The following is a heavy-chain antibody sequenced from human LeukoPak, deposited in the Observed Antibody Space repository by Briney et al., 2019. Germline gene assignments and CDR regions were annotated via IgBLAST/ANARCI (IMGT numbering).Heavy chain of an antibody. Sequence: SETLSLTCTVSGGSISSYYWSWIRQPPGKGLEWIGYIYYSGSTNYNPSLKSRVTISVDTSKNQFSLKLSSVTAADKAVYYCARVGRFLAWSERHFDYWGQGTLVTVSS. CDR3: ARVGRFLAWSERHFDY. CDR1: GGSISSYY. J-gene: IGHJ4*02. D-gene: IGHD3-3*01. V-gene: IGHV4-59*01. CDR2: IYYSGST.